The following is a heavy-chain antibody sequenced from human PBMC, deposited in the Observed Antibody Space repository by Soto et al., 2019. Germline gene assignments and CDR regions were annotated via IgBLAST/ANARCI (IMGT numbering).Heavy chain of an antibody. V-gene: IGHV3-30*18. J-gene: IGHJ6*02. CDR1: GFTFSSYA. CDR2: ITYDGRNK. Sequence: GGSLRLSCAASGFTFSSYAMHWVRQAPGKGLEWVAVITYDGRNKYYADSVKGRFTISRDNSKNTLYLQMSSLRAEDTAVYYCVKDGSSGWPYYYGMDVWGQGTTVTVSS. D-gene: IGHD6-19*01. CDR3: VKDGSSGWPYYYGMDV.